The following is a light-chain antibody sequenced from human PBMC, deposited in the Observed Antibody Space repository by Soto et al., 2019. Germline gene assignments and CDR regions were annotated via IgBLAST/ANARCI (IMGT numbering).Light chain of an antibody. J-gene: IGKJ1*01. V-gene: IGKV3-20*01. CDR2: GAS. CDR1: EISTTRF. Sequence: EIVWTQSPGTLCLSPGERATLSCRASEISTTRFKAWYQQKRGLAPRLVIGGASWRSTGITDRFSGSGSGTEFILTVSRLEPEDFAVYYCQQYSVSPWTFGLGTRMEIK. CDR3: QQYSVSPWT.